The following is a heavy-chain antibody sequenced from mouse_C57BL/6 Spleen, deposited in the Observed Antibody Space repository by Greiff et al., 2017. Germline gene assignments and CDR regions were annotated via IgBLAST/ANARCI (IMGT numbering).Heavy chain of an antibody. CDR1: GYTFTSYW. V-gene: IGHV1-64*01. CDR3: ARSSITTVVASDY. Sequence: QVQLQQPGAELVKPGASVKLSCKASGYTFTSYWMHWVKQRPGQGLEWIGMIHPNSGSTNYNEKFKSKATLTVDTSSSQAYMQLSSLTSEDSAVYYCARSSITTVVASDYWGQGTTLTVSS. D-gene: IGHD1-1*01. J-gene: IGHJ2*01. CDR2: IHPNSGST.